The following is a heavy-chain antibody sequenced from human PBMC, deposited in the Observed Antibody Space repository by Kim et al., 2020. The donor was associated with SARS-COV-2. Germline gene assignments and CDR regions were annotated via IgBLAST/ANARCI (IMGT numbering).Heavy chain of an antibody. D-gene: IGHD5-18*01. CDR3: ARVSLSSFGYHFDY. Sequence: ADSVQSRFTISRDNAKNTLYLQMNSLRAEDTAVYYCARVSLSSFGYHFDYWGQGTLVTVSS. J-gene: IGHJ4*02. V-gene: IGHV3-74*01.